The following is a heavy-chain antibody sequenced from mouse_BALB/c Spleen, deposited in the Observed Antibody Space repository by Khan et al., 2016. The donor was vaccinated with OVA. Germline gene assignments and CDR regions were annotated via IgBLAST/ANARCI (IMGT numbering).Heavy chain of an antibody. J-gene: IGHJ2*01. V-gene: IGHV3-2*02. CDR2: ISYSGVT. D-gene: IGHD1-1*01. Sequence: EVELVESGPGLVKPSQSLSLTCTVTGYSITSGYAWNWIRQFPGNKLEWMGYISYSGVTSYTPSLKSRISITRDTSKNHFFLQLNSVTTEDTATYYCTRRNYYGYYFDYWGQGTTLTVSS. CDR3: TRRNYYGYYFDY. CDR1: GYSITSGYA.